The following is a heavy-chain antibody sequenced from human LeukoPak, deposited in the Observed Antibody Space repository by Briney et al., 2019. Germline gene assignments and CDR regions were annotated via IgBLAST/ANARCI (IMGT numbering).Heavy chain of an antibody. V-gene: IGHV4-59*01. J-gene: IGHJ4*02. CDR2: ISYSGTT. D-gene: IGHD5-24*01. Sequence: KPSETLSLTCTASGGSITNYFWSWLRQPPGKGLEWIGYISYSGTTNYIPSLKSRVTISVNTSKNQFSLKLSSVTTADTAVYYCATGTDGYKSDFWGQGTLVTVSS. CDR1: GGSITNYF. CDR3: ATGTDGYKSDF.